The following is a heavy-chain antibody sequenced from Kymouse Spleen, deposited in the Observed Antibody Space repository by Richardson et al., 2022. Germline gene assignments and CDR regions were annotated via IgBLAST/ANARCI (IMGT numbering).Heavy chain of an antibody. CDR1: GFTFSNAW. V-gene: IGHV3-15*01. Sequence: EVQLVESGGGLVKPGGSLRLSCAASGFTFSNAWMSWVRQAPGKGLEWVGRIKSKTDGGTTDYAAPVKGRFTISRDDSKNTLYLQMNSLKTEDTAVYYCTPYVDTAMVYFDYWGQGTLVTVSS. D-gene: IGHD5-18,IGHD5-18*01. CDR3: TPYVDTAMVYFDY. CDR2: IKSKTDGGTT. J-gene: IGHJ4*02.